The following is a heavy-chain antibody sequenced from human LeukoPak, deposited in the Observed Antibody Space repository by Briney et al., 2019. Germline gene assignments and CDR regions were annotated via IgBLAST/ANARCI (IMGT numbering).Heavy chain of an antibody. CDR2: ISYDGSNK. CDR3: TRTYYYDRSGYYYDFDY. J-gene: IGHJ4*02. V-gene: IGHV3-30*04. CDR1: AFTFSSYA. Sequence: PGRSLRLSCAASAFTFSSYAMHWVRQAPGKVLEWVAVISYDGSNKDYADSVKGRFTIARDISNNTLYLQMNSLRAEDTAVYFCTRTYYYDRSGYYYDFDYWGQGTLVTVSS. D-gene: IGHD3-22*01.